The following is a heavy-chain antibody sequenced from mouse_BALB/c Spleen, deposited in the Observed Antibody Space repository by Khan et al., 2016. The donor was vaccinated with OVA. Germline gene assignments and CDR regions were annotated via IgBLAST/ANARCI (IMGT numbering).Heavy chain of an antibody. V-gene: IGHV1-77*01. CDR1: GYTFSDYY. CDR3: ARRNYFGYTFAY. J-gene: IGHJ3*01. D-gene: IGHD1-2*01. CDR2: ISPGSGDT. Sequence: QVQLQQPGAELARPGASVKLSCKASGYTFSDYYINWVKQRTGQGLEWIGEISPGSGDTYYNEKFKGKATLTADKSSSTAYMQLSSLTSEASAVYFCARRNYFGYTFAYWGQGTLVTV.